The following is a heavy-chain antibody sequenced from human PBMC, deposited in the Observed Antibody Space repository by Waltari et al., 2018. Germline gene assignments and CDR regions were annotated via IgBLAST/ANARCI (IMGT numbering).Heavy chain of an antibody. CDR3: AREGVAAAGARFDP. CDR2: IYCSGST. CDR1: GGSISSYS. D-gene: IGHD6-13*01. V-gene: IGHV4-59*01. J-gene: IGHJ5*02. Sequence: VQLQASAPGLGQPSETLSLTSTVSGGSISSYSGGCIPQPPGKGLGWIGYIYCSGSTTYNPSLKSRVTISVDTSKNQFSLKLSSVTAADTAVYYCAREGVAAAGARFDPWGQGTLVTVSS.